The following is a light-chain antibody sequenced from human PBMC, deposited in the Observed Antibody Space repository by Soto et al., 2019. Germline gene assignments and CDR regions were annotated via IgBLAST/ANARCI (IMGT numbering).Light chain of an antibody. CDR1: QRVLYSSNNKNY. CDR3: QQYYINSRT. V-gene: IGKV4-1*01. Sequence: DIVMTQSPDSLAVSLGERSTINCKSSQRVLYSSNNKNYLAWYQQKPGQPPKLLIYWASTRESGVPDRFSGSGSGTDFTLTISSLKAEDVAVYYCQQYYINSRTFGQGTKVEIK. J-gene: IGKJ1*01. CDR2: WAS.